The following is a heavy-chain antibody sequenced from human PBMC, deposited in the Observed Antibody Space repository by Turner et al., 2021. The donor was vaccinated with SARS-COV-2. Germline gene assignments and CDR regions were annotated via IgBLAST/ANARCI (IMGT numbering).Heavy chain of an antibody. Sequence: QVQLVESGGGVVLPGRSLRLPCPASRFSFSSHAMHWVRQAPGTGLEWVAVIWYDGSQKYHAASVRGRFTISRDNSRNTLYLQMDSLRVEDTGVYYCARHGAANGNYYYHGLDVWGRGTTVTVSS. CDR2: IWYDGSQK. V-gene: IGHV3-33*08. D-gene: IGHD6-13*01. CDR1: RFSFSSHA. CDR3: ARHGAANGNYYYHGLDV. J-gene: IGHJ6*02.